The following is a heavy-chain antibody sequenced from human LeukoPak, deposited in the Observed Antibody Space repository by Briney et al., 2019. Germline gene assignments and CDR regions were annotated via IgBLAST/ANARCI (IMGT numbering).Heavy chain of an antibody. CDR3: AKPSGSGFDC. V-gene: IGHV3-30*02. J-gene: IGHJ4*02. CDR2: IRSDGYHT. D-gene: IGHD1-26*01. Sequence: GGSLRLSCGASGIIFDTHDMHWVRQAPGKGLEWVAFIRSDGYHTYYADSVKGRFTITRDNSKNTLYLPMNSLRLEDMAVYYFAKPSGSGFDCWGGETGETVPS. CDR1: GIIFDTHD.